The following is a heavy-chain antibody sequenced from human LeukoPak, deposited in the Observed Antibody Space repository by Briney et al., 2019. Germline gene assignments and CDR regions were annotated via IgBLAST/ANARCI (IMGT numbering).Heavy chain of an antibody. CDR3: ARAPSGYSGSESKTSFDF. CDR2: IYFSGSS. Sequence: SETLSLTCTVSGVSISSDYWSWIRLPPGKGMEWIDYIYFSGSSNYHTSLTSRVTMSVDTSKNQFSLRLNSVTAADTAVYYCARAPSGYSGSESKTSFDFWGQGTLVTVSS. J-gene: IGHJ4*02. V-gene: IGHV4-59*01. CDR1: GVSISSDY. D-gene: IGHD5-12*01.